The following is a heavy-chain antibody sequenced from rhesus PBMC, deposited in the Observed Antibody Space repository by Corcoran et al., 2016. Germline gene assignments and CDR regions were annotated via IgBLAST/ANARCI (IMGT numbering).Heavy chain of an antibody. J-gene: IGHJ4*01. CDR2: IDGRGCRT. CDR1: GGPTTSNT. CDR3: ARHGSWSFDY. V-gene: IGHV4-169*01. Sequence: QLQLQESGPGLVKPSGPLSFPSAVSGGPTTSNTWSWIPQPPGKGLGWIGRIDGRGCRTNYNPSLKSRVTLSVDTSKNQLSRKLSSVTAADTAVYYCARHGSWSFDYWGQGVLVTVSS. D-gene: IGHD6-13*01.